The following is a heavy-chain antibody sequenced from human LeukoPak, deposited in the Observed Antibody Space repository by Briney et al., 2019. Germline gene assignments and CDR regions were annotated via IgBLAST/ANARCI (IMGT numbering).Heavy chain of an antibody. CDR3: AKISDLGSYYYYGMDV. J-gene: IGHJ6*02. D-gene: IGHD3-16*01. Sequence: GRSLRLSCAASGFTFSSYGMHWVRQAPGKGLEWVAVISYDGSNKYYADSVKGRFTISRDNSKNTLYLQMNSLRAEDTAVYYCAKISDLGSYYYYGMDVWGQGTTVTVSS. V-gene: IGHV3-30*18. CDR2: ISYDGSNK. CDR1: GFTFSSYG.